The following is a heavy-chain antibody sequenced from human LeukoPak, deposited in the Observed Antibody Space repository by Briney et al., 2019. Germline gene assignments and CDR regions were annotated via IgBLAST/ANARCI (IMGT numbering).Heavy chain of an antibody. J-gene: IGHJ5*02. CDR3: AREVSQPIVVVPAAKNLPTILNWFDP. Sequence: GASVKVSCKASGYTFTTYNINWVRQAPGQGLEWMGWISGYNGNTNYAQKLQGRVTMTTDTSTSTAYMELRSLKSDDTAVYYCAREVSQPIVVVPAAKNLPTILNWFDPWGQGTLVTVSS. V-gene: IGHV1-18*01. D-gene: IGHD2-2*01. CDR2: ISGYNGNT. CDR1: GYTFTTYN.